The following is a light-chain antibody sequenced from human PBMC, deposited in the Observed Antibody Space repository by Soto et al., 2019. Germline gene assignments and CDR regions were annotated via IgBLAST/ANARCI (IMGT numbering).Light chain of an antibody. CDR3: QRYNNWPLT. CDR2: DTS. V-gene: IGKV3-15*01. J-gene: IGKJ4*01. CDR1: QGIGDT. Sequence: IVLTQSPVTLSLSPWERATLSCRSSQGIGDTLAWYQHKPGQTPRLLIYDTSTRATGVPARFSGSRSGTEFTLTINSLQSEDFAVYYCQRYNNWPLTFGGGTKVDIK.